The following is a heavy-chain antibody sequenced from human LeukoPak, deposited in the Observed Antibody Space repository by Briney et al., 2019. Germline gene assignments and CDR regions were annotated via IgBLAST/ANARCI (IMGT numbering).Heavy chain of an antibody. CDR1: GFTFSDYH. CDR3: TRILYYETGGYYPDH. D-gene: IGHD3-22*01. V-gene: IGHV3-72*01. CDR2: SRNKGRGYST. J-gene: IGHJ4*02. Sequence: GGSLRLSCAASGFTFSDYHMDWVRQAPGKGLEWIGRSRNKGRGYSTVFAASVKGRFTISRDEPKNSLYLQMNSLKTEDTAVYYCTRILYYETGGYYPDHWGQGTLVTVSP.